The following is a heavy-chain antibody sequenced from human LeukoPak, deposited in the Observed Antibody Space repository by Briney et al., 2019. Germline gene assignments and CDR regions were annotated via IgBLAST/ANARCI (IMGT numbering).Heavy chain of an antibody. CDR3: ARSSNIFDY. D-gene: IGHD2/OR15-2a*01. Sequence: SQTLSLTCAISGDSVSTNSVAWNWIRQSPSRGLEWLGRTYYRSKWYNEYAVSVKGRITINPDTSKNQFSLQLNSVSPEDTAVYYCARSSNIFDYWGQGTLVTVSS. CDR2: TYYRSKWYN. CDR1: GDSVSTNSVA. V-gene: IGHV6-1*01. J-gene: IGHJ4*02.